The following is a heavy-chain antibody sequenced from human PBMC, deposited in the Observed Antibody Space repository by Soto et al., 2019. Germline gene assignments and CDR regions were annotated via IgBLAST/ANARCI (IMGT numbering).Heavy chain of an antibody. CDR2: VSGSGGST. CDR3: ARGGPGTYFDY. CDR1: GFTFSSYA. J-gene: IGHJ4*02. V-gene: IGHV3-23*01. D-gene: IGHD6-13*01. Sequence: EVQLLESGGGLVQPGGSLRLSCAASGFTFSSYAMRWVRQAPGKGLEWVSAVSGSGGSTYYADSVKGRFTISRDNSKNTLYLQMTSLRAEDTAVYYWARGGPGTYFDYWGQGTLVTVSS.